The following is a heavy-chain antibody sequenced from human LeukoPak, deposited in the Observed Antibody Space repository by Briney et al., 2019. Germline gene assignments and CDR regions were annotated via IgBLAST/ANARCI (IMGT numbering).Heavy chain of an antibody. CDR1: GFTFSSYP. Sequence: GRSLRLSCAASGFTFSSYPMHWVRQAPGKGLEWLAFISDDGSNKYYADSVKGRFTISRDNSKNTLYLQMNSLRVEDTAVYYCARDRCGYSSTCPFDYWGQGTLVTASS. V-gene: IGHV3-30-3*01. D-gene: IGHD6-13*01. CDR2: ISDDGSNK. CDR3: ARDRCGYSSTCPFDY. J-gene: IGHJ4*02.